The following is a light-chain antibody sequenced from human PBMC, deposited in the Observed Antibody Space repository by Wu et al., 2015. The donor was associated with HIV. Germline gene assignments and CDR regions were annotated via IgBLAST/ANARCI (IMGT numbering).Light chain of an antibody. J-gene: IGKJ1*01. CDR3: QHRSNWPT. CDR1: QSLSNN. CDR2: DAS. V-gene: IGKV3-11*01. Sequence: EIVMTQSPATLSVSPGERATLSCRASQSLSNNLAWYQQKPGQPPRLLIYDASTRATGIPARFSGSGSGTDFTLTISSLEPEDFAVYYCQHRSNWPTFGQGTKVEIQ.